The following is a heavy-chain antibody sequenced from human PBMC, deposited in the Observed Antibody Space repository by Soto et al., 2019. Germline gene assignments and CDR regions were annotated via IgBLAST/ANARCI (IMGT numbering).Heavy chain of an antibody. CDR2: VSSTSTYT. Sequence: GGSLRLSCAASGFTFRSYAMNWVRQTQEKGLEWVSSVSSTSTYTHYADSVKGRFTISRDNANNSLFLQMNSLRAEDTAIYYCARDLALAGNYWGQGALVTVSS. V-gene: IGHV3-21*01. CDR1: GFTFRSYA. CDR3: ARDLALAGNY. D-gene: IGHD6-19*01. J-gene: IGHJ4*02.